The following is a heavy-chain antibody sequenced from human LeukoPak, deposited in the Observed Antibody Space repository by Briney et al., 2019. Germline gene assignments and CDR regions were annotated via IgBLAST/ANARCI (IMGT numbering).Heavy chain of an antibody. J-gene: IGHJ4*02. CDR1: GYTFTGYY. CDR2: INPNSGGT. CDR3: ARSYYYYDSSGQRY. D-gene: IGHD3-22*01. Sequence: ASVKVSCKASGYTFTGYYMHWVRQAPGQGLEWMGWINPNSGGTNYAQKFQGRVTMTRDTSISTAYMELSRLRSDDTAVYYCARSYYYYDSSGQRYWGQGTLVTVSS. V-gene: IGHV1-2*02.